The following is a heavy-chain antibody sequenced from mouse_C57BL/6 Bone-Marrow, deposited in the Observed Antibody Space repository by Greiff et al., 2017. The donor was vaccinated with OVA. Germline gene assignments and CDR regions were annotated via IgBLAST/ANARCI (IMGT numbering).Heavy chain of an antibody. Sequence: VKLMESGAELMKPGASVTLSCKATGYTFTGYWIEWVKQRPGHGLEWIGEILPGSGCTKYNEKFKGKATFPADTSSNTAYMQLGGRTTEDSAIYYCARGYGSTFADWGQGTLVTVSA. D-gene: IGHD1-1*01. V-gene: IGHV1-9*01. J-gene: IGHJ3*01. CDR3: ARGYGSTFAD. CDR2: ILPGSGCT. CDR1: GYTFTGYW.